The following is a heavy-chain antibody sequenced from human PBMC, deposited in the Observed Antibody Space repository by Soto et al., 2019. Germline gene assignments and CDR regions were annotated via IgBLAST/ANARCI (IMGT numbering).Heavy chain of an antibody. D-gene: IGHD2-15*01. CDR1: GGSLSSSAYY. J-gene: IGHJ4*02. Sequence: SETLSLTCTVSGGSLSSSAYYWGWIRQPPGKGLEWIGSIYYSGTTYYNVSLKSRVTMSVDTSKNQFSLKLSSVTAADTAVYYCARHGRLGYCSGVSCSLEYWGQGTLVTVSS. V-gene: IGHV4-39*01. CDR3: ARHGRLGYCSGVSCSLEY. CDR2: IYYSGTT.